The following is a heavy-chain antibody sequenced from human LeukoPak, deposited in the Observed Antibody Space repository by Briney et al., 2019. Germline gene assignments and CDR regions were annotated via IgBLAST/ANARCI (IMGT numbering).Heavy chain of an antibody. CDR3: ARARVSYVYRTLDY. Sequence: SETLSLTCTVSGGSISSYYWSWIRQPPGKGLEWIGYIYYSGSTNYNPSLKRRVTISVDTSKNQFSLKLSSVTAADTAVYYCARARVSYVYRTLDYWGQGTLVTVSS. D-gene: IGHD5-18*01. CDR1: GGSISSYY. CDR2: IYYSGST. J-gene: IGHJ4*02. V-gene: IGHV4-59*01.